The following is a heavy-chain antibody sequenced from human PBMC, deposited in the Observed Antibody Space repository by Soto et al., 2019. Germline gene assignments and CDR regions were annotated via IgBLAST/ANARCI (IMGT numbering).Heavy chain of an antibody. CDR3: ARGMDNNKVGW. CDR1: GDSVSRGDSY. Sequence: QVQLQESGPGLVKPSETLSLTCTVSGDSVSRGDSYWSRIRQPPGKGLEWIGYICCSGSTEYNPSLRSRVIISVDTSKNQLSLKLSTVTAADTAVYYCARGMDNNKVGWWGQGTLVTVSS. CDR2: ICCSGST. J-gene: IGHJ4*02. D-gene: IGHD1-1*01. V-gene: IGHV4-61*08.